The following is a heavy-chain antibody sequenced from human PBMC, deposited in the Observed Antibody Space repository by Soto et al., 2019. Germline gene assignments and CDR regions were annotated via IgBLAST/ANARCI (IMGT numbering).Heavy chain of an antibody. Sequence: GASVKVSCKASGGTFSSYTISWVRQAPGQGLEWMGRIIPILGIANYAQKFQGRVTITADKSTSTAYMELSSLRSEDTAVYYCARDSSSSFGYFQHWGQGTLVTVSS. CDR2: IIPILGIA. V-gene: IGHV1-69*04. CDR1: GGTFSSYT. D-gene: IGHD6-6*01. CDR3: ARDSSSSFGYFQH. J-gene: IGHJ1*01.